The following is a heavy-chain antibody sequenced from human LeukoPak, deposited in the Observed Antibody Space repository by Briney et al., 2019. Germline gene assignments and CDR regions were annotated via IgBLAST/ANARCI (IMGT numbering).Heavy chain of an antibody. D-gene: IGHD6-13*01. Sequence: SETLSLTCTVSGGSISSYYWSWIRQPAGKGLEWIGRIYTSGSTNYNPSLKSRVTISVDTSKNQFSLKLSSVTAADTAVYYCARGGSSSWYVSYYYYYGMDVWGQGTTVTVSS. J-gene: IGHJ6*02. CDR3: ARGGSSSWYVSYYYYYGMDV. V-gene: IGHV4-4*07. CDR2: IYTSGST. CDR1: GGSISSYY.